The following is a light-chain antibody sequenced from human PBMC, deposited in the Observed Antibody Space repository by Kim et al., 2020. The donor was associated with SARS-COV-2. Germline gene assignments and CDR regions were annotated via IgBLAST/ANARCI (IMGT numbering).Light chain of an antibody. CDR1: ALPKQY. Sequence: SYELTQPPSVSVSPGQTATITCTGDALPKQYAYWYQQKPGQAPLLVIYKDTERPSGIPERISGSSSGTTVTLTISGVQAEDEADYFCQSGDISDIVFGGG. V-gene: IGLV3-25*03. CDR3: QSGDISDIV. CDR2: KDT. J-gene: IGLJ2*01.